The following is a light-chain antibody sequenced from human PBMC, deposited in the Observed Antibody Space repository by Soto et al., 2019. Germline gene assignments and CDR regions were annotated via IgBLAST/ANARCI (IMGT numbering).Light chain of an antibody. Sequence: DIQMPQSPSSLSASLGDRVTITCRASQGIGVYLAWFQQKPGKVPRLLIYAASALQSGVPSRFSGGGSGTDFTLTINSLQPEDVATYYCQKYNSAPLTFGGGTKVDIK. CDR2: AAS. V-gene: IGKV1-27*01. CDR1: QGIGVY. CDR3: QKYNSAPLT. J-gene: IGKJ4*01.